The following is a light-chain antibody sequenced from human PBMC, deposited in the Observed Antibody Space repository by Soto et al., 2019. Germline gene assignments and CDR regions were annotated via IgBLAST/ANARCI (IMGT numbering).Light chain of an antibody. CDR1: QSVNIY. J-gene: IGKJ1*01. CDR2: NAS. CDR3: QPRHNWPRT. Sequence: EGVLTQSPGALSLYKVERAALSVRASQSVNIYLAWYQQKPGQPPRLLIYNASNRATGIPGRFSGSGSGTDFTLIISSLEPEDFAVYYCQPRHNWPRTFGEGAKVDI. V-gene: IGKV3-11*01.